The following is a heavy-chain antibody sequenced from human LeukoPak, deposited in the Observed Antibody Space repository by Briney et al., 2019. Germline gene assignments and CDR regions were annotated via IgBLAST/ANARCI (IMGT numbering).Heavy chain of an antibody. CDR3: AKCSVACYANAFYI. CDR2: LWRCGGDT. J-gene: IGHJ3*02. D-gene: IGHD2-15*01. Sequence: HPGGSLRHSCGASGFPLSREVVAWGPQATGKGVEWVSALWRCGGDTEYADSLKSRFTISRDNSKNTLYLQMNSLRAEDTAVYYCAKCSVACYANAFYIWGRGTMVTVSS. V-gene: IGHV3-23*01. CDR1: GFPLSREV.